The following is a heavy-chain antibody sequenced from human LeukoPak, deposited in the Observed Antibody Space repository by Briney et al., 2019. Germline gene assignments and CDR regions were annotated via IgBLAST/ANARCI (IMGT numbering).Heavy chain of an antibody. CDR1: GYSFTNYW. J-gene: IGHJ5*02. CDR3: ARGALAGTTEWVS. V-gene: IGHV5-10-1*01. CDR2: IDPSDSYT. D-gene: IGHD6-19*01. Sequence: GESLKISCKGSGYSFTNYWISWVRQMAGKGLEWMGRIDPSDSYTNYSPSFQGHVTISADKSISTAYLQWSSLKASDTAMYYCARGALAGTTEWVSWGQGTLVPVSS.